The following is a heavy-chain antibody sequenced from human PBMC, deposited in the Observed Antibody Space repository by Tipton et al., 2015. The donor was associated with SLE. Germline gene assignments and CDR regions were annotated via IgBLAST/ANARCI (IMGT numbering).Heavy chain of an antibody. Sequence: SLRLSCAASGFTFSDYYMSWIRQAPGKGLEWVSYISSSSSYTNYADSVKGRFTISRDNAKNSLYLQMNSLRAEDTAVYYCARVGYLGSGKTWDMDVWGKGIKVTVSS. J-gene: IGHJ6*03. V-gene: IGHV3-11*05. CDR2: ISSSSSYT. CDR1: GFTFSDYY. CDR3: ARVGYLGSGKTWDMDV. D-gene: IGHD3-10*01.